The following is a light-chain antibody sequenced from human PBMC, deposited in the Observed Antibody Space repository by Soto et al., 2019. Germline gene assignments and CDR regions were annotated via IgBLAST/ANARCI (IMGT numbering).Light chain of an antibody. Sequence: QSALTQPASVSGSPGQSITISCTGASSDIGGYSHVSWYQQHPGKAPKLMVYEVSNRPSGVSNRFSGSKSGNTASLTISGLQAEDEADYYCSSYTISNTGVFGGGTKLTVL. CDR2: EVS. CDR1: SSDIGGYSH. V-gene: IGLV2-14*01. J-gene: IGLJ3*02. CDR3: SSYTISNTGV.